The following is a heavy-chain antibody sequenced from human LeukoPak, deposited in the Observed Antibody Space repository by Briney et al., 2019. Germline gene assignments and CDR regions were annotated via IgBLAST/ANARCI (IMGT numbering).Heavy chain of an antibody. CDR1: GYTFTGYY. CDR2: INPNSGGT. CDR3: ARDPDSSGYATLFDY. D-gene: IGHD3-22*01. V-gene: IGHV1-2*02. Sequence: ASVKVSCKASGYTFTGYYMHWVRQAPGQGLEWMGWINPNSGGTNYAQKFQGRVTMTRDTSISTAYMELSRLRSDDKAVYYCARDPDSSGYATLFDYWGQGTLVTVSS. J-gene: IGHJ4*02.